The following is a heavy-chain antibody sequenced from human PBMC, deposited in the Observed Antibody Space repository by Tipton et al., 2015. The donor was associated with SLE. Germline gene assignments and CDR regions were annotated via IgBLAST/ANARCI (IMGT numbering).Heavy chain of an antibody. D-gene: IGHD4-11*01. J-gene: IGHJ4*02. Sequence: SLRLSCAASGFTFSSYSMNWVRQAPGKGLEWVSSISSSSSYIYYADSVKGRFTISRDNAKNSLYLQMNSLRAEDTAVYYCARGGGGDDYSTYFDYWGQGTLVTVSS. CDR2: ISSSSSYI. CDR3: ARGGGGDDYSTYFDY. CDR1: GFTFSSYS. V-gene: IGHV3-21*03.